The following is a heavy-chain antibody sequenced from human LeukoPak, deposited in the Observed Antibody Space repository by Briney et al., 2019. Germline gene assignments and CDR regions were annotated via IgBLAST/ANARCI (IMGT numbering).Heavy chain of an antibody. V-gene: IGHV1-18*01. Sequence: ASVKVSCKASGYTFTSYAMNWVRQAPGQGLEWMGWISAYNGNTNYAQKLQGRVTMTTDTSTSTAYMELRSLRSDDTAVYYCARDVVLGKLLLTYGMDVWGQGTTVTVSS. J-gene: IGHJ6*02. D-gene: IGHD2-15*01. CDR3: ARDVVLGKLLLTYGMDV. CDR2: ISAYNGNT. CDR1: GYTFTSYA.